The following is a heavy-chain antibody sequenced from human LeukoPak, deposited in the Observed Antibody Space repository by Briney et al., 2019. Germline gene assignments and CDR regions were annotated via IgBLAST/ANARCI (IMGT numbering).Heavy chain of an antibody. CDR2: VDPEDGET. CDR1: GYTFTDYY. V-gene: IGHV1-69-2*01. D-gene: IGHD3-9*01. J-gene: IGHJ5*02. CDR3: ATGVQTYYDILTGMIPVWFDP. Sequence: ASVKVSCMVSGYTFTDYYMHWVQQAPGKGLEWMGLVDPEDGETIYAEKFQGRVTITADTSTDTAYMELSSLRSEDTAVYYCATGVQTYYDILTGMIPVWFDPWGQGTLVTVSS.